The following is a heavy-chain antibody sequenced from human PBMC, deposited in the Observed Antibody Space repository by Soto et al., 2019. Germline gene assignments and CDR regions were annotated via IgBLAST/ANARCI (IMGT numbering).Heavy chain of an antibody. Sequence: QVQLVQAGAEVKKPGSSVKVSCKASEGTFSSYAISWVRQAPGQGLEWMGGIIPIFGTANYAQKFQGRVTITADESTSTAYMEMSSLRSDDTVVYYCARDRYSGSYYVRGAFDIWGQGTMVTVSS. V-gene: IGHV1-69*01. D-gene: IGHD1-26*01. CDR3: ARDRYSGSYYVRGAFDI. CDR2: IIPIFGTA. J-gene: IGHJ3*02. CDR1: EGTFSSYA.